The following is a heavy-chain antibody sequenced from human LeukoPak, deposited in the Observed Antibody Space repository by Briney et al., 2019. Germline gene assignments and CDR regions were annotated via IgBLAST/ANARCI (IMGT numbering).Heavy chain of an antibody. D-gene: IGHD6-19*01. CDR2: IYYSGST. J-gene: IGHJ5*02. CDR1: GGSISSGGYF. Sequence: SETLSLTCTVSGGSISSGGYFWSWIRQHPGKGLECIGHIYYSGSTYYNPSLKSRVTISADTSKNQFSLKLSSVTAADTAVYYCAVRSSGWYQGWFDPWGQGTLVTVSS. V-gene: IGHV4-31*03. CDR3: AVRSSGWYQGWFDP.